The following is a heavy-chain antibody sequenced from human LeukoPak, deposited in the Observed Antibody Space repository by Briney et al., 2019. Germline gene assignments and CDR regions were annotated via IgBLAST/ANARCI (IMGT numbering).Heavy chain of an antibody. D-gene: IGHD3-16*02. J-gene: IGHJ6*03. Sequence: PGESLKISCKGSGYSFTSYWIGWVRQMPGKGLEWMGIIYPGDSDTRYSPSFQGQVTISADKSISTAYLQWSSLKASDTAMYYCARHEGYDYVWGSYRYKGYYYYMDVWGKGTTVTSSS. V-gene: IGHV5-51*01. CDR2: IYPGDSDT. CDR1: GYSFTSYW. CDR3: ARHEGYDYVWGSYRYKGYYYYMDV.